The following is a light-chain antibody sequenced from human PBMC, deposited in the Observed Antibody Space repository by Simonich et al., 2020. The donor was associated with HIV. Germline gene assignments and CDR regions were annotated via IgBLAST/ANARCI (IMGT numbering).Light chain of an antibody. CDR2: EDN. J-gene: IGLJ3*02. Sequence: QSALTQPASVSGAPGPSITISCTGTSSDVGNYNLVSWYQLSPGKAPKLLIYEDNKRPSGVSNRFSGSRSGTSASLAITGLQAEDEADYYCQSYDSSLSGSVFGGGTKLTVL. V-gene: IGLV2-14*02. CDR1: SSDVGNYNL. CDR3: QSYDSSLSGSV.